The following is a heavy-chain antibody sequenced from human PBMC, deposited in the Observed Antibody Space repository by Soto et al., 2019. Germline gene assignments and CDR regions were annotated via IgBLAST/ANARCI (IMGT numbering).Heavy chain of an antibody. D-gene: IGHD2-21*02. Sequence: QVQLVQSGAEVKKPGASVKVSCKASGYTFTSYDINWVRQATGQGPEWMGWMNPNSGDTHYAQTFQGRVTMPRNTSIRTAYMELSSLRSEDTAMYYCARWYGGNSGDYWGQGTLVTVSS. CDR2: MNPNSGDT. CDR3: ARWYGGNSGDY. CDR1: GYTFTSYD. V-gene: IGHV1-8*01. J-gene: IGHJ4*02.